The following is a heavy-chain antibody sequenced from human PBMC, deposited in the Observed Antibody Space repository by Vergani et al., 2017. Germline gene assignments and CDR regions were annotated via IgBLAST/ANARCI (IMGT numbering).Heavy chain of an antibody. V-gene: IGHV1-69*13. J-gene: IGHJ4*02. CDR1: GGTFSSYA. Sequence: QVQLVQSGAEVKKPGSSVKVSCKASGGTFSSYAISWVRQAPGQGLEWMGRIIPIFGTANYAQKLQGRVTITADESTSTAYMELSSLRSEDTAVYYCARDRGYDYVWGSYRFDYWGQGTLVTVSS. D-gene: IGHD3-16*02. CDR2: IIPIFGTA. CDR3: ARDRGYDYVWGSYRFDY.